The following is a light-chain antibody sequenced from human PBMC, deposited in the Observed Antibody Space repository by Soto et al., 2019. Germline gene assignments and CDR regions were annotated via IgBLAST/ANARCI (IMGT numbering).Light chain of an antibody. CDR1: QSVTSTY. J-gene: IGKJ5*01. V-gene: IGKV3D-20*02. Sequence: EIVLTQSPGTLSLSPGERATLSCRASQSVTSTYLAWYQQRPGQTPTLLISDTSIRATGIPDRFSGSGSGTEFTLTISSLQSEDFALYFCQQHNNWPITFGQGTRLEIK. CDR3: QQHNNWPIT. CDR2: DTS.